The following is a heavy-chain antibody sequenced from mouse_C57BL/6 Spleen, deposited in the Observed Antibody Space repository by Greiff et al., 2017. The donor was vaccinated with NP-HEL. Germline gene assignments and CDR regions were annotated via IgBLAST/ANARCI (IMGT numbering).Heavy chain of an antibody. D-gene: IGHD2-1*01. CDR1: GFTFSSYT. V-gene: IGHV5-9*01. J-gene: IGHJ2*01. CDR2: ISGGGGNT. Sequence: EVQRVESGGGLVKPGGSLKLSCAASGFTFSSYTMSWVRQTPEKRLEWVATISGGGGNTYYPDSVTGRFTISRDNAKNTLYLQMSSLRSEDTALYYCARQGVYYGNYVSYFDYWGQGTTLTVSS. CDR3: ARQGVYYGNYVSYFDY.